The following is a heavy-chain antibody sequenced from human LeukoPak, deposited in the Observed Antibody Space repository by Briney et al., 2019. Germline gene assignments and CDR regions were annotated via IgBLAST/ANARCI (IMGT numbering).Heavy chain of an antibody. CDR3: ARDWGYCSGGSCYFWFDP. Sequence: SETLSLTCTVSGGSISSGSYYWSWIRQPAGKGLEWIGRIYTSGSTNYNPSLKSRVTISVDTSKNQFSLKLSSVTAADTAVYYCARDWGYCSGGSCYFWFDPWGQGTLVTVS. J-gene: IGHJ5*02. CDR1: GGSISSGSYY. CDR2: IYTSGST. D-gene: IGHD2-15*01. V-gene: IGHV4-61*02.